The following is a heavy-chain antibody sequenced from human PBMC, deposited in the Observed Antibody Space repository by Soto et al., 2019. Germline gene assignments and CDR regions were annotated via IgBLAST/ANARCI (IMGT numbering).Heavy chain of an antibody. Sequence: SETLSLTCAVYGGSFSGYYWSWIRQPPGKGLEWIGEINHSGSTNYNPSLKSRVTISVDTSKNQFSLKLSSVTAADKAVYYCERGGSYYWFDPWGQGTLVTVSS. V-gene: IGHV4-34*01. J-gene: IGHJ5*02. CDR2: INHSGST. D-gene: IGHD1-26*01. CDR1: GGSFSGYY. CDR3: ERGGSYYWFDP.